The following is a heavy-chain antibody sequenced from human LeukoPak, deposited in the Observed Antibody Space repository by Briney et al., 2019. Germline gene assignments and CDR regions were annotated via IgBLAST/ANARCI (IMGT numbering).Heavy chain of an antibody. D-gene: IGHD2-2*01. CDR3: ARDPTTLIVVVPAAPDY. V-gene: IGHV3-64*01. Sequence: GGSLRLSCAASGFTFSSYAMHWVRQAPGKGLEYVSAISSNGGSTYYANSVKGRFTISRDNSKNTLYLQMGSLRAEDMAVYYCARDPTTLIVVVPAAPDYWGQGTLVTVSS. CDR2: ISSNGGST. J-gene: IGHJ4*02. CDR1: GFTFSSYA.